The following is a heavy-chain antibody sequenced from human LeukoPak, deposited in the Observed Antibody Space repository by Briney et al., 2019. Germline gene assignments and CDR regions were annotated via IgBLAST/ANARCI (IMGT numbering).Heavy chain of an antibody. CDR2: ISWNSGSI. CDR3: AVAASFSA. CDR1: GFTFDDYA. J-gene: IGHJ5*02. Sequence: GGSLRLSCAASGFTFDDYAMHWVRQAPGKGLEWVSGISWNSGSIGYADSVKGRFTISRDNAKNSLYLQMNSLRAEDTALYYCAVAASFSAWGQRTLVSVSS. D-gene: IGHD2-15*01. V-gene: IGHV3-9*01.